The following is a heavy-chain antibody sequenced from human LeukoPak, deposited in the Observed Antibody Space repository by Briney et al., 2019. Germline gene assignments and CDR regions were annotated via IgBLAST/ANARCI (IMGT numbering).Heavy chain of an antibody. J-gene: IGHJ4*02. CDR3: ARQLVSGWETDY. CDR2: IYPGDSDT. D-gene: IGHD3-3*01. V-gene: IGHV5-51*01. Sequence: GIIYPGDSDTRYSPSFQGQVTISADKSISTAYLQWSSLKASDTAMYYCARQLVSGWETDYWGQGTLVTVSS.